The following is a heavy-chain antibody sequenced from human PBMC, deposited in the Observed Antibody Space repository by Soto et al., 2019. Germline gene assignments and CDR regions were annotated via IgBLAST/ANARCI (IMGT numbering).Heavy chain of an antibody. CDR1: GFTFSNAW. J-gene: IGHJ6*02. CDR2: IKSKTDGGTA. V-gene: IGHV3-15*07. Sequence: PGGSLRLSYAASGFTFSNAWLNWVRQAPGKGMAWVGRIKSKTDGGTADYAAPVKGRFTISRDDSKNTLYLQMNSLKTEDTAVYYCTTGVPGTHYYYYYGMDVWGQGTTVTVSS. D-gene: IGHD1-7*01. CDR3: TTGVPGTHYYYYYGMDV.